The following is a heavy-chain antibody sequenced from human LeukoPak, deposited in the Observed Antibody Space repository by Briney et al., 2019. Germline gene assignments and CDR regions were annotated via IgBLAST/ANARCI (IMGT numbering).Heavy chain of an antibody. CDR2: IKKDESEE. Sequence: GGSLRLSCAASGFIFSNYCMTCVRQAPGKGLEWVANIKKDESEEYYVDSVKGRFTISRDNAKNSLFLQMNSLRAEDTAVYYCAREGFGSGSSSTNWFDPWGQGTLVTVSS. J-gene: IGHJ5*02. CDR1: GFIFSNYC. CDR3: AREGFGSGSSSTNWFDP. V-gene: IGHV3-7*04. D-gene: IGHD3-10*01.